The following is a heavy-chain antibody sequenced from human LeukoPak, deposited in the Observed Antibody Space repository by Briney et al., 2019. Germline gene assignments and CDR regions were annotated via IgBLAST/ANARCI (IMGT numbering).Heavy chain of an antibody. Sequence: SETLSLTCAVHGGSFSGYYWSWIRQPPGKGLEWIGEINHSGSTNYNPSLKSRVTISVDTSKNQFSLKLSSVTAADTAVYYCAREGGGRTGYYYYYYMDVWGKGTTVTVSS. CDR3: AREGGGRTGYYYYYYMDV. J-gene: IGHJ6*03. V-gene: IGHV4-34*01. CDR2: INHSGST. CDR1: GGSFSGYY. D-gene: IGHD2-15*01.